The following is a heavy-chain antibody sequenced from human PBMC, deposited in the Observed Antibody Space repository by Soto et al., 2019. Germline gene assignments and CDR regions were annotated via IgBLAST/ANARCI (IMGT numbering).Heavy chain of an antibody. CDR1: GFSFSSYA. D-gene: IGHD3-3*01. V-gene: IGHV3-23*01. CDR3: ARWSYLDY. J-gene: IGHJ4*02. CDR2: ISGSDGKT. Sequence: GGSLRLSCAASGFSFSSYALSWVRQAPGKGLEWVSTISGSDGKTFYADSVKGRFSISRDTSQNTLYLQMNSLRADDTAIYYCARWSYLDYWGQGTRVTGSS.